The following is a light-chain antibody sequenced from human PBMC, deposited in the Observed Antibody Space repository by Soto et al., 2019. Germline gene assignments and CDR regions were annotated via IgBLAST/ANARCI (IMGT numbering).Light chain of an antibody. CDR3: QHLA. CDR1: QSVSSSY. V-gene: IGKV3-20*01. Sequence: EIVLTQSPGTLSLSPGERATLSCRASQSVSSSYLAWYQQKPGQAPRLLLYGASSRATRIPDRFSGSGSGTDFTLTISRLEPEDFEVYYCQHLAFGPGTKVDIK. CDR2: GAS. J-gene: IGKJ3*01.